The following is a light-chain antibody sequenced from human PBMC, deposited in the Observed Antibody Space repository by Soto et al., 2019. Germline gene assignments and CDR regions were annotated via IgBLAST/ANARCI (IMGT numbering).Light chain of an antibody. CDR2: AAS. CDR3: QQSYTSPH. J-gene: IGKJ2*01. CDR1: QSISSW. Sequence: DIQMTQSPSTLSASVGDRVTITCRASQSISSWLAWYQQKPGKAPKLLIYAASTLQSGVPSRFSGSESESGTDFTLTISSLQPEDFATYYCQQSYTSPHFGQGTKVVIK. V-gene: IGKV1-39*01.